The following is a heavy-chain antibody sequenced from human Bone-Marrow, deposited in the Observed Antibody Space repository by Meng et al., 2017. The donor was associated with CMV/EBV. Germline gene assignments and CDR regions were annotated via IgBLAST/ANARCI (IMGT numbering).Heavy chain of an antibody. J-gene: IGHJ6*02. CDR3: AVAVAGYYYYGMDV. CDR1: GYTFTAHY. V-gene: IGHV1-2*02. D-gene: IGHD6-19*01. Sequence: ASVKVSCKASGYTFTAHYFHWVRQAPGQGLEWMGWIHPHRGDTNYAQQFQGRVTLTRDTSINTGYMELTRLRSDDTAVYYCAVAVAGYYYYGMDVWGQGTTVTVSS. CDR2: IHPHRGDT.